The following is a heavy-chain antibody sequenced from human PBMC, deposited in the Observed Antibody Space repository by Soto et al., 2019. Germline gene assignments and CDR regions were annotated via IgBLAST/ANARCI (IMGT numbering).Heavy chain of an antibody. V-gene: IGHV1-3*01. D-gene: IGHD3-16*01. J-gene: IGHJ3*02. Sequence: QVQLVQSGAEVQKPGASVKVSCKASGYTFTSYAIHWVRQAPGPRLEWMGWINAGNGNTQYSQKFQGRVTITRDTSASIAYMEVGSLRSEDTALDYCAREQSGEIMTMTDAFDIWGQGTMVTVSS. CDR2: INAGNGNT. CDR3: AREQSGEIMTMTDAFDI. CDR1: GYTFTSYA.